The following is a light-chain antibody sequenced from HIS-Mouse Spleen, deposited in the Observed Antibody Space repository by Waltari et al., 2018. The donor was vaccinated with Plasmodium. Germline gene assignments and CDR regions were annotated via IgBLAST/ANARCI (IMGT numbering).Light chain of an antibody. CDR2: EGS. CDR1: SSDVGSYNL. V-gene: IGLV2-23*03. J-gene: IGLJ3*02. CDR3: CSYAGSSTFV. Sequence: QSALPQPASVSGSPGQSITISCTGTSSDVGSYNLVSWYQQHPGNAPKPMIYEGSKRPSGVSNRFSGSKSGNTASLTISGLQAEDEADYYCCSYAGSSTFVFGGGTKLTVL.